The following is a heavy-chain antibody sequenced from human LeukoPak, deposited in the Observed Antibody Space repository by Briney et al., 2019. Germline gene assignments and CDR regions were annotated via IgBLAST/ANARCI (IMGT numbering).Heavy chain of an antibody. CDR1: GGSFSGYY. Sequence: SETLSLTCAVYGGSFSGYYWSWIRQPPGKGLEWIGEINHSGSTNYNPSLKSRVTISVDTSKNQFSLKLSSVTAADTAVYYCARGGLMVYAIRGNWFDPWGQGTQVTVSS. D-gene: IGHD2-8*01. CDR2: INHSGST. CDR3: ARGGLMVYAIRGNWFDP. J-gene: IGHJ5*02. V-gene: IGHV4-34*01.